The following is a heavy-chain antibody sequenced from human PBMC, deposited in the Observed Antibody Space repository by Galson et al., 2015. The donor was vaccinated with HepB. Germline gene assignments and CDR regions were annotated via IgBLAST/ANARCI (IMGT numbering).Heavy chain of an antibody. CDR1: GGTFSSYA. J-gene: IGHJ6*02. V-gene: IGHV1-69*06. CDR2: IIPIFGTA. Sequence: SVKVSCKASGGTFSSYAISWVRQAPGQGLEWMGGIIPIFGTANYAQKFQGRVTITADKSTSTAYMELSSLRSEDTAVYYCARDVYCSSTSCYALSGYYYGMDVWGQGTTVTVSS. CDR3: ARDVYCSSTSCYALSGYYYGMDV. D-gene: IGHD2-2*01.